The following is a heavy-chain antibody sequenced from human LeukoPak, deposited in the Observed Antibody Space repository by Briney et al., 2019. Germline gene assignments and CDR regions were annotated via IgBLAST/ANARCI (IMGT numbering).Heavy chain of an antibody. Sequence: GGSLRLSCAASGFTFSSYGMHWVRQAPGKGLEWVAVIWYDGSNKYYADSVKGRFTISRDSSKNTLDLQMNSLRAEDTAVYYCVRVGYTNYGIDYWGQGTLVTVSS. CDR2: IWYDGSNK. V-gene: IGHV3-33*08. D-gene: IGHD4-11*01. CDR3: VRVGYTNYGIDY. J-gene: IGHJ4*02. CDR1: GFTFSSYG.